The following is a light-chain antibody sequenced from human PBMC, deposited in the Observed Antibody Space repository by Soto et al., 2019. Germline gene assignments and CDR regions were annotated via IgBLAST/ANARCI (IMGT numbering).Light chain of an antibody. CDR1: QDINNF. V-gene: IGKV1-33*01. Sequence: DIQMTQSPSSLSASVGDRVTITCQASQDINNFLNWYQQKPGKAPELLIFSAFTSEAGVTSRFSGSGSGTDFTLTISSVQPEDTATYFCQQYDNVPWTFGQGTRVEIK. CDR2: SAF. CDR3: QQYDNVPWT. J-gene: IGKJ1*01.